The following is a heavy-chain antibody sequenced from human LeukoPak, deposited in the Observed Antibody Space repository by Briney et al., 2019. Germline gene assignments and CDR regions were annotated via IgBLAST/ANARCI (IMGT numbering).Heavy chain of an antibody. J-gene: IGHJ4*02. CDR3: AKDNDLWNSHHRGRGLDY. CDR1: GYNFNDYA. CDR2: IWCDGSNK. D-gene: IGHD3-3*01. Sequence: GRSLRLSCAASGYNFNDYAMHWVRQAPDKGLEWVAAIWCDGSNKYYADSVKGRFTISRDNSKSTLYLQMDSLRAEDTAVYYCAKDNDLWNSHHRGRGLDYWGQGTLVTVSS. V-gene: IGHV3-33*06.